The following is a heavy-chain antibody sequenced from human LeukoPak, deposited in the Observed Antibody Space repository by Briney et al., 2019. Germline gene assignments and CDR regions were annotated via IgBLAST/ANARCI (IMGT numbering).Heavy chain of an antibody. V-gene: IGHV4-34*01. CDR1: GGSISGYY. D-gene: IGHD5-24*01. CDR3: ARLLLEVAWTWVDH. CDR2: INHSKST. Sequence: SETLSLTYAVYGGSISGYYWSWIRQPPGKGLEWIGEINHSKSTNYNPSLKSRVTISVDTSKNHDSLTLSSVTAADTAVYYCARLLLEVAWTWVDHWGQGTMVTVSS. J-gene: IGHJ1*01.